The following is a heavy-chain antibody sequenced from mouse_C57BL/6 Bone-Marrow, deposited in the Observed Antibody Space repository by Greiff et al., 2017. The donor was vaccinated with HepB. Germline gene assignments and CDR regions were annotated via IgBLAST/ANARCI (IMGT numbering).Heavy chain of an antibody. D-gene: IGHD4-1*01. CDR2: IYPGDGDT. V-gene: IGHV1-82*01. CDR1: GYAFSSSW. CDR3: ASGSTGNYFDY. Sequence: VQLVESGPELVKPGASVKISCKASGYAFSSSWMNWVKQRPGKGLEWIGRIYPGDGDTNYNEKFKGKATLTADKSSSTAYMQFSSLTSEDSAIYYCASGSTGNYFDYWGQGTTLTVSS. J-gene: IGHJ2*01.